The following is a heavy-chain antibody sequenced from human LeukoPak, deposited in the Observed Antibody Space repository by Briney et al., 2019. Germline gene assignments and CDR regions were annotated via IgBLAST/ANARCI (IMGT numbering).Heavy chain of an antibody. D-gene: IGHD1-14*01. Sequence: GGALRLSCAASGFTLSDNYMNWIRQAPGKGLEWVSYISNTGSTTYYADPVKGRFTISRDNAKNSLYLQMNSLRAEDTAVYYCARARKGYYFDYWGQGTLVTVSS. CDR3: ARARKGYYFDY. J-gene: IGHJ4*02. CDR2: ISNTGSTT. V-gene: IGHV3-11*04. CDR1: GFTLSDNY.